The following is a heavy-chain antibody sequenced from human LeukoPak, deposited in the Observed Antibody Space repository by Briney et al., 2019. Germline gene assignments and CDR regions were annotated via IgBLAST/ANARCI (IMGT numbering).Heavy chain of an antibody. V-gene: IGHV3-7*01. D-gene: IGHD3-10*01. J-gene: IGHJ4*02. CDR2: INQDGTEK. CDR1: GFSFSTYW. CDR3: AKVAKYYYGPETYYFFEQ. Sequence: PGGSLRLSCAVSGFSFSTYWMSWVRQAPGKGLEWVAKINQDGTEKYYVDSVKGRFTVSRDYAKNSLYLQMNSLRVEDTAVYYCAKVAKYYYGPETYYFFEQWGQGTPVTASS.